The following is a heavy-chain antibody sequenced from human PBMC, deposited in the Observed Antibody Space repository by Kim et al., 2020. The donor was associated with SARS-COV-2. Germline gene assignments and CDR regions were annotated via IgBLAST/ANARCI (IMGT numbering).Heavy chain of an antibody. CDR1: GFTVSSNY. D-gene: IGHD3-22*01. CDR2: IYSGGST. J-gene: IGHJ3*02. V-gene: IGHV3-53*04. Sequence: GSLRLSCAASGFTVSSNYMSWVRQAPGKGLEWVSVIYSGGSTYYADSVKGRFTISRHNSKNTLYLQMNSLRAEDTAVYYCASDSELYYYDRQGAFDIWGQGTMVTVSS. CDR3: ASDSELYYYDRQGAFDI.